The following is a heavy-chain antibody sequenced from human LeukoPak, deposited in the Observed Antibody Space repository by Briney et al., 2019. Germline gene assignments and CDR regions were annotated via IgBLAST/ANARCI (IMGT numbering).Heavy chain of an antibody. CDR1: GFTFSDYY. CDR3: ARCPRYCRSTSCYMGAGAFDI. V-gene: IGHV3-11*04. CDR2: ISSSGSTI. D-gene: IGHD2-2*02. J-gene: IGHJ3*02. Sequence: GGSLRLSCAASGFTFSDYYMSWIRQAPGKGLEWVSYISSSGSTIYYADSVKGRFTISRDNAKNSLYLQMNSLRAEDTAVYYCARCPRYCRSTSCYMGAGAFDIWGQGTMVTVSS.